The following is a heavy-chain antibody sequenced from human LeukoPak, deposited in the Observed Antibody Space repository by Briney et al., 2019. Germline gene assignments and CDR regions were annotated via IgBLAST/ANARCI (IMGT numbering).Heavy chain of an antibody. Sequence: SVKVSCKASGGTSSSYAISWVRQAPGQGLEWMGRIIPILGIANYAQKFQGRVTITADKSTSTAYMELSSLRSEDTAVYYCARGGYSSSWYSPPFDYWGQGTLVTVSS. D-gene: IGHD6-13*01. V-gene: IGHV1-69*04. CDR2: IIPILGIA. J-gene: IGHJ4*02. CDR3: ARGGYSSSWYSPPFDY. CDR1: GGTSSSYA.